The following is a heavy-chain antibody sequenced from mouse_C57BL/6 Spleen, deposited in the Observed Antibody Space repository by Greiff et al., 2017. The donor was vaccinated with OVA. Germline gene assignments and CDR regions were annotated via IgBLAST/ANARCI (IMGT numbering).Heavy chain of an antibody. CDR3: ASLSFDY. V-gene: IGHV14-2*01. CDR2: IDPEDGET. J-gene: IGHJ2*01. CDR1: GFNITDYY. Sequence: EVQLQQSGAELVKPGASVKLSCTASGFNITDYYMHWVKQRTEQGLEWIGRIDPEDGETKYDPKFQGKATITADTSSNTAYLQLSSLTSEDAAVYYCASLSFDYWGQGTTLTVSS.